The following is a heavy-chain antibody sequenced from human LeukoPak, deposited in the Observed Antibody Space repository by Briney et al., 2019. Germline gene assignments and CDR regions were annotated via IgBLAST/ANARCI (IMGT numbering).Heavy chain of an antibody. Sequence: GGSLRLSCAASGFTFSSYWMSWVRQAPGKGLEWVSAISGSGGSTYYADSVKGRFTISRDNSKNTLYLQMNSLRAEDTAVYYCAKVGGFGVVIQNYYFDYWGQGTLVTVSS. CDR3: AKVGGFGVVIQNYYFDY. D-gene: IGHD3-3*01. V-gene: IGHV3-23*01. CDR2: ISGSGGST. J-gene: IGHJ4*02. CDR1: GFTFSSYW.